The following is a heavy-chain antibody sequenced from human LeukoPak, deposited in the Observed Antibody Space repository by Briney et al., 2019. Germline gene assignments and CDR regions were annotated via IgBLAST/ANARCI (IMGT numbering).Heavy chain of an antibody. CDR1: GGSFSGYY. D-gene: IGHD5-18*01. CDR2: INHSGST. Sequence: PSETLSLTCAVYGGSFSGYYWSWIRQPPGKGLEWIGEINHSGSTNYNPSLKSRVTISVDTSKNQFSLKLSSVTAADTAVYYCARGWRKYSYGTDFDYWGQGTLVTASS. V-gene: IGHV4-34*01. CDR3: ARGWRKYSYGTDFDY. J-gene: IGHJ4*02.